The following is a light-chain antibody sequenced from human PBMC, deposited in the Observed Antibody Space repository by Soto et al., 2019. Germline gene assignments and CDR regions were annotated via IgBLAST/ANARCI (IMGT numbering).Light chain of an antibody. CDR1: SNDIATYNF. Sequence: QSALTQPASVSGSPGQSITISCTGTSNDIATYNFVSWYQQHPGKAPKLLIYDVTNRPSGVSDRFSGSKSGSTASLTISGLQAEYEADYYCNSYTTSTSFVFGTGTKVTVL. CDR2: DVT. J-gene: IGLJ1*01. V-gene: IGLV2-14*01. CDR3: NSYTTSTSFV.